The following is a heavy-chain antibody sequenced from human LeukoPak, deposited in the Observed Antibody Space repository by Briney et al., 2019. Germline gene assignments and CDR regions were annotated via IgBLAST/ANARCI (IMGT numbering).Heavy chain of an antibody. CDR3: ARGDGIVGATNDY. D-gene: IGHD1-26*01. J-gene: IGHJ4*02. V-gene: IGHV4-59*12. CDR2: IYYSGST. Sequence: SETLSLTCTVSGGSISSYYWSWIRQPPGKGLEWIGYIYYSGSTNYNPSLKSRVTISVDASKNQFSLTLSSVTAADTAVYYCARGDGIVGATNDYWGQGTLVTVSS. CDR1: GGSISSYY.